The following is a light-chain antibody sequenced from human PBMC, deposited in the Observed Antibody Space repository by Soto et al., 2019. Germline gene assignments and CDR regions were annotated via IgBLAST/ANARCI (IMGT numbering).Light chain of an antibody. CDR2: DVS. V-gene: IGLV2-14*03. J-gene: IGLJ1*01. CDR1: SSDVGRYNY. CDR3: SSFTSSSTFV. Sequence: QSALAQPASVSGSRGQSITISCTGTSSDVGRYNYVSWFQQHPGKVPKLIIYDVSNWPSGVADRFSGSKSGNTASLTISGLHPEDEADYYCSSFTSSSTFVFGNGTKLTVL.